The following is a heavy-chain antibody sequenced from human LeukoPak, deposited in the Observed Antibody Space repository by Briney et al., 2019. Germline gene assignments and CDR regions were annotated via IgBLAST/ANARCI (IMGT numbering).Heavy chain of an antibody. CDR3: ARRLELSGYDYTFDY. V-gene: IGHV4-39*01. CDR1: GGSISSGTYY. D-gene: IGHD3-22*01. J-gene: IGHJ4*02. CDR2: IYHSGSD. Sequence: SETLSLTCTVSGGSISSGTYYWAWIRQPPGKGLEWIGDIYHSGSDYSNPSLKSRVTISVDTSKNQFSLKLSSVTAADTAVYYCARRLELSGYDYTFDYWGQGTLVPVSS.